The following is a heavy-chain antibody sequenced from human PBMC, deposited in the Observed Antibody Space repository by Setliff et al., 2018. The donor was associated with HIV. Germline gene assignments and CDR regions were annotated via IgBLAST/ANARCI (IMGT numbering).Heavy chain of an antibody. CDR1: GGSISSSSYY. V-gene: IGHV4-39*01. CDR3: TGRDATTGTDS. J-gene: IGHJ4*02. Sequence: TSETLSLTCTVSGGSISSSSYYWDWIRQPPGKSLEWVGSIFYTGSTNYRPSLESRVIVSLDTSKNQFSLKLSSVTAADTAVYYCTGRDATTGTDSWGPGILVTVSS. D-gene: IGHD4-17*01. CDR2: IFYTGST.